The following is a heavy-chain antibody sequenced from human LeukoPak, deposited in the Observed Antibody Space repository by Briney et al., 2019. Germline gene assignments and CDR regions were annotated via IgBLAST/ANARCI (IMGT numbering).Heavy chain of an antibody. CDR1: GFTFSSDA. Sequence: GGSLRLSCAASGFTFSSDAMSWVRQAPGKGLEWVAVISYDGSNKYYADSVKGRFTISRDNSKNTLYLQMNSLRAEDTAVYYCARGDSYSSSSWSLDYWGQGTLVTVSS. V-gene: IGHV3-30*04. CDR3: ARGDSYSSSSWSLDY. J-gene: IGHJ4*02. D-gene: IGHD6-6*01. CDR2: ISYDGSNK.